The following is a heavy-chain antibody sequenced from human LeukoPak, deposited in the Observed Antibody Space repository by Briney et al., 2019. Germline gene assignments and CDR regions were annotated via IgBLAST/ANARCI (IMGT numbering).Heavy chain of an antibody. CDR2: INHGGST. J-gene: IGHJ3*02. V-gene: IGHV4-34*01. D-gene: IGHD2-2*02. CDR3: ARLPGCSSTSCYTGAFDI. Sequence: ETLSLTCAVYVGSFSGYYWGWIRQPPGKGLEWIGEINHGGSTNYNPSLQSRVTISVDTSKNQFSLKLSSVPAADTAVYYCARLPGCSSTSCYTGAFDIWGQGTMVTVSS. CDR1: VGSFSGYY.